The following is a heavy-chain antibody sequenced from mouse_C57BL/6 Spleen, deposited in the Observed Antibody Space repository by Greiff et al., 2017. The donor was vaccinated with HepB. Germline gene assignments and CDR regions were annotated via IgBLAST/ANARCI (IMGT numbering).Heavy chain of an antibody. J-gene: IGHJ3*01. Sequence: QVQLQQSGAELVMPGASVKLSCKASGYTFTSYWMHWVKQRPGQGLEWIGEIDPSDSYTNYNQKFKGKSTLTVDKSSSTAYMQLSSLTSEDSAVYYCARGEGGSSWFAYWGQGTLVTVSA. D-gene: IGHD1-1*01. V-gene: IGHV1-69*01. CDR1: GYTFTSYW. CDR3: ARGEGGSSWFAY. CDR2: IDPSDSYT.